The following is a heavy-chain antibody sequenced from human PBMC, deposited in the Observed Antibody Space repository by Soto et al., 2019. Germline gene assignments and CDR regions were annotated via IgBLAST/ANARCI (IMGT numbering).Heavy chain of an antibody. Sequence: QVQLQESGPGLVKPSGTLSLTCAVSGGSISSGTWWSWVRQPPGRGMEWIVEIDHSGSPNYNPSLKSRVTMSVDKSKNLFSLRLSSVTAADSALYYCARRVPAAPNLFDPWGQGTLVTVSS. V-gene: IGHV4-4*02. J-gene: IGHJ5*02. D-gene: IGHD2-2*01. CDR1: GGSISSGTW. CDR3: ARRVPAAPNLFDP. CDR2: IDHSGSP.